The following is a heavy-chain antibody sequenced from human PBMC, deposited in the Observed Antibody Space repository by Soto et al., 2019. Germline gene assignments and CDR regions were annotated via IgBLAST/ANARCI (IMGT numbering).Heavy chain of an antibody. V-gene: IGHV1-69*01. D-gene: IGHD2-2*01. CDR1: GGTFSSYA. CDR2: IIPIFGTA. Sequence: QVQLVQSGAEVKKPGSSVKVSCKASGGTFSSYAISWVRQAPGQGLEWMGGIIPIFGTANYAQKFQGRVTITAGESTSTAYMELSSLRSEDTAVYYCASRFRLSSQDYYYGMDVWGQGTTVTVSS. CDR3: ASRFRLSSQDYYYGMDV. J-gene: IGHJ6*02.